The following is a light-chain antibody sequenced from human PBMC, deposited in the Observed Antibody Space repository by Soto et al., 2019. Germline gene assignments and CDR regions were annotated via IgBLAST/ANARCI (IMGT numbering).Light chain of an antibody. CDR1: QSISRW. J-gene: IGKJ2*01. Sequence: DIQMTQSPSTLSASVGDRVTVTCRASQSISRWSAWYQQKPGKAPKLLIYDASSLQSGVPSRFSGGGSATELTLTISSLQHDDFATYYCQQYDSYPYTFGQGTKADIK. CDR3: QQYDSYPYT. V-gene: IGKV1-5*01. CDR2: DAS.